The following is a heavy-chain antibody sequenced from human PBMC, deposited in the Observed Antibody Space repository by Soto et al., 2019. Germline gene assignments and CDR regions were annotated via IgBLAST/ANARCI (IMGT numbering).Heavy chain of an antibody. J-gene: IGHJ6*02. CDR3: ARDGRVSFYYYGMVV. V-gene: IGHV1-18*01. CDR1: GYTFSNYG. CDR2: VTAFNGDT. Sequence: QVLLVQSGAEVKRPGASVKVSCKASGYTFSNYGITWVRQAPGHGLEWLGWVTAFNGDTNYAQNVQGRVPLTTDTSTETAYMELRSLRPDDTACYYCARDGRVSFYYYGMVVWGQGTTVIVSS.